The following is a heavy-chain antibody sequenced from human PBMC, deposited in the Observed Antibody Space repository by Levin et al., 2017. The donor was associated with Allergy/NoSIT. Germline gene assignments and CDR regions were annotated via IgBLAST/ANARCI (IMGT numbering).Heavy chain of an antibody. CDR1: GFSLRTNGVL. V-gene: IGHV2-70*04. Sequence: QTLSLPCTYSGFSLRTNGVLLSWIRQPPGKALEWLARIDWDGDKFYSPSLGTRLTISRDTSRKQVVLTMTNMDPVDTATYFCARSGIFGVVSQMGPFFDYWGRGIPVTVSS. D-gene: IGHD3-3*01. CDR3: ARSGIFGVVSQMGPFFDY. CDR2: IDWDGDK. J-gene: IGHJ4*02.